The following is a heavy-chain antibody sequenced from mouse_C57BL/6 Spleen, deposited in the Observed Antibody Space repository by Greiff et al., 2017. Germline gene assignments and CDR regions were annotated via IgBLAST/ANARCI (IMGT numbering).Heavy chain of an antibody. Sequence: VKLMESGPELVKPGASVTISCKASGYAFTSSWMNWVKQRPGKGLEWIGRIYPGDGDTNYNGKFKGKDTLTADKSSSTAYMQLSCLTSEDSAVYFCARGVGGKRYMDDWGTGTTVTVSS. CDR1: GYAFTSSW. V-gene: IGHV1-82*01. CDR3: ARGVGGKRYMDD. J-gene: IGHJ1*03. CDR2: IYPGDGDT. D-gene: IGHD1-1*02.